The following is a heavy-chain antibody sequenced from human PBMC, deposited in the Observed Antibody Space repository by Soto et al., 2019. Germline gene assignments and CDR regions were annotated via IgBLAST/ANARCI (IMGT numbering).Heavy chain of an antibody. CDR2: ISGSGGST. CDR3: ANLDYGDSDFDY. Sequence: RLSCAASGFTFSSYAMSWVRQAPGKGLEWVSAISGSGGSTYYADSVKGRFTISRDNAKSTLYLQMNSLRAEDTAVYYCANLDYGDSDFDYWGQGTLVTVSS. CDR1: GFTFSSYA. J-gene: IGHJ4*02. V-gene: IGHV3-23*01. D-gene: IGHD4-17*01.